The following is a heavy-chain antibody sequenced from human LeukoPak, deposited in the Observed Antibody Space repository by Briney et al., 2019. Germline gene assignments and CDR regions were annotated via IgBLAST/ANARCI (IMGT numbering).Heavy chain of an antibody. J-gene: IGHJ5*02. D-gene: IGHD3-3*01. V-gene: IGHV4-39*01. CDR2: IYYSGST. Sequence: SETLSLTCTVSGGSISSSSYYWGWIRQPPGKGLEWIGSIYYSGSTYYNPSLKSRVTISVDTSKNQFSLKLGSVTAADTAVYYCAGLDYDFWSGYYANNWFDPWGQGTLVTVSS. CDR3: AGLDYDFWSGYYANNWFDP. CDR1: GGSISSSSYY.